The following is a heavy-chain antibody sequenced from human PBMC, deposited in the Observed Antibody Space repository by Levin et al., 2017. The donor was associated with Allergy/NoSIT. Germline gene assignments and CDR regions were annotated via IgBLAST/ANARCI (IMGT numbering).Heavy chain of an antibody. Sequence: ASVKVSCKASGYTFTSYGISWVRQAPGQGLEWMGWISAYNGNTNYAQKLQGRVTMTTDTSTSTAYMELRSLRSDDTAVYYCARDGYSYGYGRGGDYYYYGMDVWGQGTTVTVSS. CDR1: GYTFTSYG. V-gene: IGHV1-18*01. D-gene: IGHD5-18*01. CDR2: ISAYNGNT. CDR3: ARDGYSYGYGRGGDYYYYGMDV. J-gene: IGHJ6*02.